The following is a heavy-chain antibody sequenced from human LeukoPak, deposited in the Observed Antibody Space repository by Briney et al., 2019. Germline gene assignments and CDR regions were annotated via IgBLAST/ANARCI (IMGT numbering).Heavy chain of an antibody. D-gene: IGHD3-16*01. CDR2: ISVSGGST. CDR3: AFSRGDYVWGSFNY. V-gene: IGHV3-23*01. J-gene: IGHJ4*02. CDR1: GFTFSSYA. Sequence: GGSLRLSCAASGFTFSSYAMSWVRQAPGKGLEWVSAISVSGGSTYYADSVKGRFTISRDNSKNTLYLQMNSLRAEDTAVYYCAFSRGDYVWGSFNYWGQGTLVTVSS.